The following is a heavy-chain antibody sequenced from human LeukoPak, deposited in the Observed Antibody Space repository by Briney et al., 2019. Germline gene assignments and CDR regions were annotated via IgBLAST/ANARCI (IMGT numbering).Heavy chain of an antibody. CDR1: GFNFSNYK. V-gene: IGHV3-48*04. CDR2: IGSDGSTI. D-gene: IGHD2-21*01. CDR3: ASVI. J-gene: IGHJ4*02. Sequence: GGSLRLSCAASGFNFSNYKMNWVRQAPGKGLERVSYIGSDGSTIYYADSVKGRFTISRDNAKNSLYLQMNSLRAEDTAVYYCASVIWGQGTLVTVSS.